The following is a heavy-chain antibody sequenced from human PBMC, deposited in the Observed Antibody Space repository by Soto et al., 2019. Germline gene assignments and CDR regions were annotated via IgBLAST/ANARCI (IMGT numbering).Heavy chain of an antibody. CDR2: ISSTTNYI. Sequence: EVQLVESGGGLVRPGGSLRLSCAASGFTFSRYSMNWVRQAPGEGLEWVSSISSTTNYIYYADPMKGRFTVSRDNAKNSVYLDRNSLSAEDTAVYYCERESEDLTSNFDYWGQGTLVTVSS. CDR3: ERESEDLTSNFDY. V-gene: IGHV3-21*01. J-gene: IGHJ4*02. CDR1: GFTFSRYS.